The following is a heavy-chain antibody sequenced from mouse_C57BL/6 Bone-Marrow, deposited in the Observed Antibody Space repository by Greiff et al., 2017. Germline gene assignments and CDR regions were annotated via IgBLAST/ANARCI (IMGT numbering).Heavy chain of an antibody. Sequence: EVKLMESGGDLVKPGGSLKLSCAASGFTFSSYGMSWVRQTPDKRLEWVATISSGGSYTYYPDSVKGRFTISRDNAKNTLYLQMSSLKSEDTAMYYYARQNYFDYWGQGTTLTVSS. CDR3: ARQNYFDY. J-gene: IGHJ2*01. V-gene: IGHV5-6*01. CDR2: ISSGGSYT. CDR1: GFTFSSYG.